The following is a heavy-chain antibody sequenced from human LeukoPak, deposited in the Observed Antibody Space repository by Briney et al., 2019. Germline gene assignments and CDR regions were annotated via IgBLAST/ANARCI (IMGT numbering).Heavy chain of an antibody. J-gene: IGHJ4*02. CDR3: ARSLLVPHFDY. CDR1: GFTFSSYA. V-gene: IGHV3-30*04. D-gene: IGHD2-8*01. Sequence: PGGSLRLSCAASGFTFSSYAMHWVRQAPGKGLEWVAVISYDGSNKYYADSVKGRFTISRDNSKNTLYLQMNSLRAEDTAVYYCARSLLVPHFDYWGQGTLITVSS. CDR2: ISYDGSNK.